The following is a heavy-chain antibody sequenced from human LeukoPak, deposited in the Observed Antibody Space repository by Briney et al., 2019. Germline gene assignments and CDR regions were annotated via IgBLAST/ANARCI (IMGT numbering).Heavy chain of an antibody. D-gene: IGHD4-23*01. CDR1: GFTLTDYA. CDR3: ARSSYDYGGIEGPFDY. V-gene: IGHV3-30*15. CDR2: TSYDGNKK. Sequence: GGSLRLSCAASGFTLTDYAMHWVRQAPGKGLEWVAVTSYDGNKKYYADSVKGRFTISRDSSKNTLYLQMSSLRAEDTAVYYCARSSYDYGGIEGPFDYWGQGALVTVSS. J-gene: IGHJ4*02.